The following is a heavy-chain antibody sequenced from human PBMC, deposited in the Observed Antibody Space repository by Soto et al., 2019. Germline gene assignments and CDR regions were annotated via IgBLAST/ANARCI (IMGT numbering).Heavy chain of an antibody. V-gene: IGHV3-33*01. J-gene: IGHJ6*04. CDR2: IYSGPVDTVR. D-gene: IGHD1-26*01. CDR3: ARGGWEPDGNCYALDM. CDR1: GLPVSGTG. Sequence: QVHLVESGGDVVQPGGSLRLSCATSGLPVSGTGIHWVRQAPGKGLEWVAAIYSGPVDTVRKYADSVQGRFTVSRDTYKNRVNLEVNSLKWDDAAVYYYARGGWEPDGNCYALDMLGEWTAVIVSS.